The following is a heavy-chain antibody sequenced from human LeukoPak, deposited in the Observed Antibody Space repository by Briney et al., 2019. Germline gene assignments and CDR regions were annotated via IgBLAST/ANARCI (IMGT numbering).Heavy chain of an antibody. J-gene: IGHJ4*02. CDR3: AVNGYSSGWFTKNYFDY. CDR1: GGSFSGYY. Sequence: PSETLSLTCAVYGGSFSGYYCSWIRQPPGKGLEWIGEINHSGSTNYNPSLKSRVTISVDTSKNQFSLKLSSVTAADTAVYYCAVNGYSSGWFTKNYFDYWGQGTLVTVSS. CDR2: INHSGST. D-gene: IGHD6-19*01. V-gene: IGHV4-34*01.